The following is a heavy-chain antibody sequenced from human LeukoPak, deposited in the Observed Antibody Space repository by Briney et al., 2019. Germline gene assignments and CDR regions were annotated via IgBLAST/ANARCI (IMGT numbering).Heavy chain of an antibody. CDR3: ARARGYSYGYPFDY. CDR1: GGSISSGSYY. D-gene: IGHD5-18*01. J-gene: IGHJ4*02. CDR2: IYTSGST. V-gene: IGHV4-61*02. Sequence: TLSLTCTVSGGSISSGSYYWSWIRQPAGKGLEWIGRIYTSGSTNYNPSLKSRVTISVDTSKNQFSLKLSSVTAADTAVYYCARARGYSYGYPFDYWGQGTLVTVSS.